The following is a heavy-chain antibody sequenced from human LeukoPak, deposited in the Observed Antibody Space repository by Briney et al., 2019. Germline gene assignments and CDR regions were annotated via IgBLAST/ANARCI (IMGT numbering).Heavy chain of an antibody. Sequence: PSETLSLTCTVSGGSIGSYYWSWIRQPPGKGLEWIGYIYYSGSTNYNPPLKSRVTISVDTSKNQFSLKLSSVTAADTAVYYCARGGVISYYFDYWGQGTLVTVSS. D-gene: IGHD3-16*02. V-gene: IGHV4-59*01. CDR2: IYYSGST. CDR3: ARGGVISYYFDY. J-gene: IGHJ4*02. CDR1: GGSIGSYY.